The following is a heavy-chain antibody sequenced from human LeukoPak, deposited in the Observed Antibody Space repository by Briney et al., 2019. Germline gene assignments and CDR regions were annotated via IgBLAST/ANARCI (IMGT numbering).Heavy chain of an antibody. CDR2: SYHSGST. CDR1: GYSISSGYH. D-gene: IGHD6-25*01. J-gene: IGHJ4*02. Sequence: SETLSLTCAVSGYSISSGYHWGWIRQPPGKRLEWIGSSYHSGSTYYNPSLKSRVTISVDTSKNQFSLKLSSVTAADTAVYYCAISGWDFDYWGQGTLVTVSS. CDR3: AISGWDFDY. V-gene: IGHV4-38-2*01.